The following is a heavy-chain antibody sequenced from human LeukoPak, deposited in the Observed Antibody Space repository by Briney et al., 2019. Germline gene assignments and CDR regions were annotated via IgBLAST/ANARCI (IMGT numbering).Heavy chain of an antibody. CDR3: GRQVAPGQWLVNL. V-gene: IGHV3-30*17. Sequence: GGSLRLPCVASGFAFSNYAIHWVRRPPGKGLEWVAVMSTDGSLQYYANSVKGRFTISRDNYKSTLFLQMNSLSAADTAVYYCGRQVAPGQWLVNLWGQGTLVTVSS. CDR2: MSTDGSLQ. D-gene: IGHD6-19*01. J-gene: IGHJ5*02. CDR1: GFAFSNYA.